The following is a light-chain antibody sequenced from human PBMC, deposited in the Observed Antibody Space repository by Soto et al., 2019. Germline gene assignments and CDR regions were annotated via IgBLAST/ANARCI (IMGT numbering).Light chain of an antibody. V-gene: IGKV3-20*01. J-gene: IGKJ5*01. CDR2: GAS. Sequence: EIVLTQSPGTLSLSPGGRATLSCRASQSIYSSFLAWYQRKPGQAPRPLMFGASRRATGIPDRFNGSGSGTDFILTISRLEPEDVAVYYCQQHGTSPYTFGQGTRLEIK. CDR3: QQHGTSPYT. CDR1: QSIYSSF.